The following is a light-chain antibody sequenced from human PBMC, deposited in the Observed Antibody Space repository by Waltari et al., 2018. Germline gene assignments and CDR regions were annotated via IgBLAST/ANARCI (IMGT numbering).Light chain of an antibody. CDR2: EIS. CDR3: CSYAGSITFVV. J-gene: IGLJ3*02. CDR1: SSDVGSYNF. Sequence: QSALTQPASVSGSPGQSITISCTGTSSDVGSYNFVSWSQQYPGKVPKLMIYEISKRPSGVSNRFSGSKSGNTASLTISGLQAEDEADYYCCSYAGSITFVVFGGGTKVTVL. V-gene: IGLV2-23*02.